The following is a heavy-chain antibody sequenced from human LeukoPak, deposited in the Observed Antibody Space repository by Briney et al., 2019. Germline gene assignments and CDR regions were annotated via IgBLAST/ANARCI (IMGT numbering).Heavy chain of an antibody. Sequence: ASVKVSCKASGYTFTSYGISWVRQAPGQGLEWMGWISAYNGNTNYAQKLQGRVTMTTDTSTGTAYMELRSLRSDDTAVYYCARAYRSTMVRGAKSYFDYWGQGTLVTVSS. D-gene: IGHD3-10*01. V-gene: IGHV1-18*04. CDR3: ARAYRSTMVRGAKSYFDY. J-gene: IGHJ4*02. CDR1: GYTFTSYG. CDR2: ISAYNGNT.